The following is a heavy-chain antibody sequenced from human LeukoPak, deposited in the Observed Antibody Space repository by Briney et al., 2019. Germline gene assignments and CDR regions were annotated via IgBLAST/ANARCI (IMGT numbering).Heavy chain of an antibody. CDR1: GDSLNSYY. CDR3: TKGRIQLGY. CDR2: IYYSGST. J-gene: IGHJ4*02. D-gene: IGHD5-18*01. V-gene: IGHV4-59*01. Sequence: SETLSLTCTVSGDSLNSYYWSWIRQPPGKGLEWIGYIYYSGSTNYNPSLKSRVTISVDTSKNQFSLKLTPVTAADTAVYYCTKGRIQLGYWGQGTLITVSS.